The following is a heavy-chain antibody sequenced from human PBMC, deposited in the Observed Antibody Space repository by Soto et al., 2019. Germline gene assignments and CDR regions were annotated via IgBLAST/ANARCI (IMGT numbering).Heavy chain of an antibody. D-gene: IGHD3-10*02. Sequence: VAGGTLGDIGCCWGWNRPPPGKGLEWIGSIYYSGSTYYNPSLKSRVTISVDTSKNHVSQKLSSVTAADTALYFCETHGCGKLHVLVDVWGQGTTVTVFS. V-gene: IGHV4-39*01. J-gene: IGHJ6*02. CDR3: ETHGCGKLHVLVDV. CDR2: IYYSGST. CDR1: GGTLGDIGCC.